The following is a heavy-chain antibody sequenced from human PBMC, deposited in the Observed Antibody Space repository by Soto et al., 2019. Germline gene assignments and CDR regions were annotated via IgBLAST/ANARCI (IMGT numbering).Heavy chain of an antibody. Sequence: PSETLSLTCTVSGGSINNCYWTWILQPPWMGLEWIGYVYYTGTTSYNPSIKSRVTISIDGSKNQISLKLSSVTAGDTAFYYCARLGGYYHSLDTWSQGTLVTVS. CDR3: ARLGGYYHSLDT. CDR1: GGSINNCY. CDR2: VYYTGTT. D-gene: IGHD3-22*01. J-gene: IGHJ5*02. V-gene: IGHV4-59*08.